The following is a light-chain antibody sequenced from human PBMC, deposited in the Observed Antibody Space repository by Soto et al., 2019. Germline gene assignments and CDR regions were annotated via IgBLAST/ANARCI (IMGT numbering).Light chain of an antibody. V-gene: IGLV2-14*01. Sequence: QSVLTQPASVSGSPGQSITISCTGTSSDVGGYNYVSWYQQHPGKAPKLMIYDVSNRPSGVSNRFSGSKSGNTASLTISGLQAEDEADYYCSSYTSISTLVVFDGGTKLTVL. CDR3: SSYTSISTLVV. CDR1: SSDVGGYNY. CDR2: DVS. J-gene: IGLJ2*01.